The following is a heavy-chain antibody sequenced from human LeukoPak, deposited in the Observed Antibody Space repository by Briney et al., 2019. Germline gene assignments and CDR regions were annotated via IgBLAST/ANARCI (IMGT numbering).Heavy chain of an antibody. V-gene: IGHV3-23*01. CDR2: IVGSGDST. CDR3: VRARGAGPGAHFDY. CDR1: GFTFSSFA. J-gene: IGHJ4*02. Sequence: GGSLRLSCAASGFTFSSFAMSWVRQAPGKGLEWVSTIVGSGDSTYYADSVKGRFTISRDNSKNTLYLQMNSLRAEDAAAYYCVRARGAGPGAHFDYWGQGTLVTVSS. D-gene: IGHD3-10*01.